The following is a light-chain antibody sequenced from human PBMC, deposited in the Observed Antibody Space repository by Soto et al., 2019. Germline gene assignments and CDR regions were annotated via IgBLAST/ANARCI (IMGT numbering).Light chain of an antibody. CDR2: GPS. J-gene: IGKJ5*01. CDR1: QSVSTD. V-gene: IGKV3-15*01. Sequence: EIVMTQSPATLSLSPGERTTLSCRASQSVSTDLAWYRQTPCQAPRRLVHGPSATATGMPARFSGSGSGREFILLISSLLSEDFAMDYYQQYNNRPHTFGQGTRLEIK. CDR3: QQYNNRPHT.